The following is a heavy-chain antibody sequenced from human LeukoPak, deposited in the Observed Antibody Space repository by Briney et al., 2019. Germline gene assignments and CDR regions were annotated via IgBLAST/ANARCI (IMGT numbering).Heavy chain of an antibody. Sequence: GGSLRLSCEASGFTFSDYRTHWVRQAPGKGLVWVSRVRRDGIETNYADSVKGRFTISRDNARTTLYLQMNSLRAEDTAIYYCARNFVGSDSSDFDSWGQGTLVTVSS. D-gene: IGHD1-26*01. CDR3: ARNFVGSDSSDFDS. CDR2: VRRDGIET. CDR1: GFTFSDYR. J-gene: IGHJ4*02. V-gene: IGHV3-74*01.